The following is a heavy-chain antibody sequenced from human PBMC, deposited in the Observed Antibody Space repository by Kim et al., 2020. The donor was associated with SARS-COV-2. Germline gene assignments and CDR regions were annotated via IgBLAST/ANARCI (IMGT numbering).Heavy chain of an antibody. CDR3: ARRMVRGGYYYGMDV. D-gene: IGHD3-10*01. Sequence: PSFQGQVTISADKSISTAYLQWSSLKASDTAMYYCARRMVRGGYYYGMDVWGQGTTVTVSS. J-gene: IGHJ6*02. V-gene: IGHV5-51*01.